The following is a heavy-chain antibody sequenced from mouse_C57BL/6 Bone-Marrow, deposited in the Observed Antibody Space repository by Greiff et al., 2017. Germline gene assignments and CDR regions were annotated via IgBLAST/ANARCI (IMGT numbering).Heavy chain of an antibody. CDR3: ARWGQLDY. Sequence: VQLQQPGAELVMPGASVKLSCKASGYTFTSYWMHWVKQRPGQGLEWIGEIDPSDSYTNYNQKFKGKSTLTVDKSSSTAYMQLSSLTSEDSAVYYCARWGQLDYWGQGTTLTVSS. CDR2: IDPSDSYT. CDR1: GYTFTSYW. J-gene: IGHJ2*01. V-gene: IGHV1-69*01.